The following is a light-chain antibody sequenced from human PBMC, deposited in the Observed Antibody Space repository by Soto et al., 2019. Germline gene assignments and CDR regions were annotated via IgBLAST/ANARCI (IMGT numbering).Light chain of an antibody. V-gene: IGKV4-1*01. Sequence: DIVMTQSPDSLAVSLGERATINCKSSRSILYNSNNKNYLTWYQQKPGQPPKLLISWASIRESGVPDRFSCSGSGTDFALTISSRRAEDVAVYYCHQYYSAPYTFGQGTKLEIK. J-gene: IGKJ2*01. CDR3: HQYYSAPYT. CDR1: RSILYNSNNKNY. CDR2: WAS.